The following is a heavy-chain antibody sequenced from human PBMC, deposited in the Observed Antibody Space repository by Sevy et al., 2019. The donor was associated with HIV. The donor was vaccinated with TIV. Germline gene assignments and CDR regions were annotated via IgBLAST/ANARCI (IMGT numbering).Heavy chain of an antibody. J-gene: IGHJ4*02. CDR3: AKLPSTVMFREKGY. V-gene: IGHV3-23*01. Sequence: GGSLRLSCAASGFTFTNYAMNWVRQAPGKGLEWVSGISDSGDTTHYAESVKGRFTISRDNSKNTKSLQMTSLRAEDTAIYYCAKLPSTVMFREKGYWGQGTRVTVSS. CDR2: ISDSGDTT. CDR1: GFTFTNYA. D-gene: IGHD3-10*01.